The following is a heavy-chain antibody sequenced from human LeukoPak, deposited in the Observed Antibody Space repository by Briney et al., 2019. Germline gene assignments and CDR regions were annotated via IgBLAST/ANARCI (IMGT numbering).Heavy chain of an antibody. CDR2: ISSSSSYI. CDR1: GFTFSSYS. J-gene: IGHJ4*02. Sequence: GGSLRLSCAASGFTFSSYSMNWVRQAPGKGLEWVSSISSSSSYIYYADSVKGRFTISRDNAKNSLYLQMNSLRAEDTAVYYCARDRDTFFNTVITPFDYWGQGTLVTVSS. D-gene: IGHD3-22*01. CDR3: ARDRDTFFNTVITPFDY. V-gene: IGHV3-21*01.